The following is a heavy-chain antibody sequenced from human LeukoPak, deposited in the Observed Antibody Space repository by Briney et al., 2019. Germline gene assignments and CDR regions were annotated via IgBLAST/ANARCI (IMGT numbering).Heavy chain of an antibody. J-gene: IGHJ4*02. CDR3: ARHAGADSSSWYYFDH. V-gene: IGHV4-61*01. CDR2: IYYSGSTNT. Sequence: SETLSLTCTVSGGSISSGNYYWSWIRQPPGKGLEWIGYIYYSGSTNTNYNPSLKSRVTISVDTSKNQFSLKLRSVTAADTAVYYCARHAGADSSSWYYFDHWGQGTLVTVSS. CDR1: GGSISSGNYY. D-gene: IGHD6-13*01.